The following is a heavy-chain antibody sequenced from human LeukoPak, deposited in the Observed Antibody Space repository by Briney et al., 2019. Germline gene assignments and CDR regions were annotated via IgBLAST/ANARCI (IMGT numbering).Heavy chain of an antibody. CDR3: ARKAYGLDV. V-gene: IGHV3-7*03. J-gene: IGHJ6*04. CDR2: IKQDGSEK. Sequence: TGGSLRLSCAPSGFTFSSYWMSWVRQAPGKGLEWVANIKQDGSEKYYVDSVKGRFTISRDNVKNSLYLQMNSLRAEDTAVYYCARKAYGLDVWGKGTTVTVSS. CDR1: GFTFSSYW.